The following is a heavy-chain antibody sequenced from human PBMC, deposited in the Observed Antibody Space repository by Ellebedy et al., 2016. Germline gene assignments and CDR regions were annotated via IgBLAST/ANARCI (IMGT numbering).Heavy chain of an antibody. Sequence: ASVKVSXXASGYTFTSYGISWVRQAPGQGLEWMGWISAYNGNTNYAQKLQGRVTMTTDTSTSTAYMELRSLRSDDTAVYYCARITGAAYYHYYMDVWGKGTTVTVSS. V-gene: IGHV1-18*01. CDR2: ISAYNGNT. D-gene: IGHD1-20*01. CDR1: GYTFTSYG. CDR3: ARITGAAYYHYYMDV. J-gene: IGHJ6*03.